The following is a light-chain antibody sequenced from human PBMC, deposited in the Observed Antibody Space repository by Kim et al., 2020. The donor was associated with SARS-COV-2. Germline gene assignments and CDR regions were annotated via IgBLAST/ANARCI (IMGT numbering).Light chain of an antibody. CDR3: QSYDNDIHGV. J-gene: IGLJ3*02. V-gene: IGLV6-57*03. Sequence: KTGRISCTRSSRSIASKYVQWCQPRPGSAPTTLIYGDDQRPSGVPDRFSASIDTSSNSASLIISGLETEDEADYYCQSYDNDIHGVFGGGTQLTVL. CDR2: GDD. CDR1: SRSIASKY.